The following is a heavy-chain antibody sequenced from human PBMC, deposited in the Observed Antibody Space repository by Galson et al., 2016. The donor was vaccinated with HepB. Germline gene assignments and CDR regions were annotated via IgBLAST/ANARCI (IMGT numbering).Heavy chain of an antibody. J-gene: IGHJ4*02. V-gene: IGHV3-7*01. CDR3: ARAAYSFHFNYYY. Sequence: SLRLSCAASGFTFTTYWMTWVRQAPGKGLEWVANIKQDGSEKYYVDSVKGRFTISRDNAKDSLYLTMNSLRAEDTAVYYCARAAYSFHFNYYYWGQGTLVTVSS. CDR1: GFTFTTYW. CDR2: IKQDGSEK. D-gene: IGHD6-13*01.